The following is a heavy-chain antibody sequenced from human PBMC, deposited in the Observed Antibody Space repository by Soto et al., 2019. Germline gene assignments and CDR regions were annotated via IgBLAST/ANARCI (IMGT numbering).Heavy chain of an antibody. J-gene: IGHJ4*02. CDR2: INPTSGAT. Sequence: QVQLVQSGAEVKKPGASVKVSCKTSGYTFAACFIHWIRQAPGQGLEWMGWINPTSGATVSAQKFQDRVTMPRDTSISTAYMELRGLKSDDTAVYYCTRDPDYGDYWGYFFDYWGQGTPVSVSS. CDR3: TRDPDYGDYWGYFFDY. CDR1: GYTFAACF. V-gene: IGHV1-2*02. D-gene: IGHD4-17*01.